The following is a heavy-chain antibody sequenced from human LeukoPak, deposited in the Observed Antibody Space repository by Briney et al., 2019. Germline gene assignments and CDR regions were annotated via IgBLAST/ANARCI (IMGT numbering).Heavy chain of an antibody. CDR1: GYTFTSYD. CDR2: MNPNSGNT. Sequence: EASVKVSCKASGYTFTSYDINWVRQATGQGLEWMGWMNPNSGNTGYAQKFQGRVTITRNTSISTAYMELSSLRSEDTAVYYCARGIPLVQGSFDCWGQGTLVTVSS. D-gene: IGHD6-6*01. V-gene: IGHV1-8*03. J-gene: IGHJ4*02. CDR3: ARGIPLVQGSFDC.